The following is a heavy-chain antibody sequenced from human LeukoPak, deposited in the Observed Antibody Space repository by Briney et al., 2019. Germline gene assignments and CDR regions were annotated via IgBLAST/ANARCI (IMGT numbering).Heavy chain of an antibody. CDR2: IYYSGST. V-gene: IGHV4-31*03. CDR3: ARFVPAAMAQYAFDI. CDR1: GRSISSGGYY. D-gene: IGHD2-2*01. J-gene: IGHJ3*02. Sequence: WQSLSLTCTVSGRSISSGGYYWSWIRQHPGKGLEWIGYIYYSGSTYYNSTLKSRVTISGDTSKNQFSLKLSSVTAAHTAVYYWARFVPAAMAQYAFDIWGQGTMVTVSS.